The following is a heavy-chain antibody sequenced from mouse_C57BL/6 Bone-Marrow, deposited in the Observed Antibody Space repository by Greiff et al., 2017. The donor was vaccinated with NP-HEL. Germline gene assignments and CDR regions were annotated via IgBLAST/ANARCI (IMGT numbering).Heavy chain of an antibody. Sequence: EVKVVESGGGLVQSGRSLRLSCATSGFTFSDFYMEWVRQAPGKGLEWIAASRNKANDYTSEYSASVKGRFIVSRDTSQSILYNQMNALRAEDTAMYYGARDAQDWYFDVWGRGNTVTVSA. CDR2: SRNKANDYTS. J-gene: IGHJ1*03. CDR1: GFTFSDFY. V-gene: IGHV7-1*01. CDR3: ARDAQDWYFDV.